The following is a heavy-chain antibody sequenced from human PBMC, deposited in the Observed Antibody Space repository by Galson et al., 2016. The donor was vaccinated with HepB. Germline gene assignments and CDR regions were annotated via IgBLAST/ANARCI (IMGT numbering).Heavy chain of an antibody. CDR3: ARAAYGDYEGWYFDL. Sequence: SLRLSCAASGSTFNDYGMHWVRQAPGKGLAWVSSVTATSVYIYYVDSVKGRFTISRDNAKNSLYLQMNSLRAEDTAVYYCARAAYGDYEGWYFDLWGRGTLVTVSS. D-gene: IGHD4-17*01. CDR1: GSTFNDYG. J-gene: IGHJ2*01. V-gene: IGHV3-21*06. CDR2: VTATSVYI.